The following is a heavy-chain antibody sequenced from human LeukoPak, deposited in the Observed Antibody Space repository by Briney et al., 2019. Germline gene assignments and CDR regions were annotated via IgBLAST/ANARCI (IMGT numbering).Heavy chain of an antibody. CDR1: GYTFTSYG. V-gene: IGHV1-18*01. Sequence: SVKVSCKASGYTFTSYGISWVRQAPGQGLEWMGWISAYNGKTNYAQKLQGRVTMTTDTSTSTAYMELRSLRSDDTAVYYCARVDTPLLWLQQDYYYYGMDVWGQGTTVTVSS. J-gene: IGHJ6*02. D-gene: IGHD3-10*01. CDR2: ISAYNGKT. CDR3: ARVDTPLLWLQQDYYYYGMDV.